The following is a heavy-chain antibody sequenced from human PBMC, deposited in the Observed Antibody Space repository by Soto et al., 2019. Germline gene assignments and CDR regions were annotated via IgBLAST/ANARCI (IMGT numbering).Heavy chain of an antibody. CDR3: ARDPDCSGGSCYPNPPYYFDY. D-gene: IGHD2-15*01. CDR1: GYTFTSYY. J-gene: IGHJ4*02. Sequence: ASVKVSCKASGYTFTSYYMHCVRQAPGQGLEWMGIINPSGGSTSYAQKFQGRVTMTRDTSTSTVYMELSSLRSEDTAVYYCARDPDCSGGSCYPNPPYYFDYWGQGTLVTVSS. V-gene: IGHV1-46*03. CDR2: INPSGGST.